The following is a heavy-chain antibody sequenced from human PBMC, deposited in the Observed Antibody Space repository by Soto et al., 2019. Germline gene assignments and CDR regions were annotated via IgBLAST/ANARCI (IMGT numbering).Heavy chain of an antibody. J-gene: IGHJ4*02. CDR3: AREGGGVYCSGGSCYGRYFDY. CDR1: GFTVSSNY. V-gene: IGHV3-53*02. Sequence: EVRLVETGGGLIQPGGSLRLSCVASGFTVSSNYMTWVRQAPGKGLEWVSIIYSSGNTYYADSVQGRFTISRDNSKNSLDLQMNNLIVEDTAVYYCAREGGGVYCSGGSCYGRYFDYWGQGTLVTVSA. CDR2: IYSSGNT. D-gene: IGHD2-15*01.